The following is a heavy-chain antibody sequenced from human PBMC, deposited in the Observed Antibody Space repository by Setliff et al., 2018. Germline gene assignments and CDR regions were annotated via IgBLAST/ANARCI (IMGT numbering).Heavy chain of an antibody. Sequence: ASVKVSCKNSGYKFNDYAISWVRQGPGQGLEWMGWISAYSGNTYYAQKLHDRVTLTTDTSTSTAYMELRSLGTDDTAVYYCSRLVRYCTTTTCQRASGGEFWGQGTLVTVSS. CDR2: ISAYSGNT. J-gene: IGHJ4*02. V-gene: IGHV1-18*01. CDR1: GYKFNDYA. D-gene: IGHD2-2*01. CDR3: SRLVRYCTTTTCQRASGGEF.